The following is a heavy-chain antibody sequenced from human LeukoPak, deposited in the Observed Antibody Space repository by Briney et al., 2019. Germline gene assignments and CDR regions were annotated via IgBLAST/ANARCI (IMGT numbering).Heavy chain of an antibody. CDR2: ISGVGT. D-gene: IGHD4-17*01. Sequence: PGGSLRLSCAASGFTFSNFALTWVRQAPGRGLGWVSSISGVGTYYADSVKGRFSISRDNHRNTLYLQMSSLRAEDTAVYYCARDPNGNYVGAFDFQRWGQGTLVTVSS. J-gene: IGHJ1*01. CDR1: GFTFSNFA. V-gene: IGHV3-23*01. CDR3: ARDPNGNYVGAFDFQR.